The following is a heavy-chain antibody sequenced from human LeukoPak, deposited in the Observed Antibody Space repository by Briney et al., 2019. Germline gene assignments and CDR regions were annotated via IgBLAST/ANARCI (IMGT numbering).Heavy chain of an antibody. CDR2: ISNSGGRT. V-gene: IGHV3-23*01. CDR1: GFTFSSYA. Sequence: GETLRLSCAASGFTFSSYAMSWVRQAPGKGLEWVSSISNSGGRTCYTDSVKGRFTISRDNSKNTLYLQMNSLRAEDTAVYYCAREHYDSSGYPTIYFFDYWGQGTLVTVSS. D-gene: IGHD3-22*01. CDR3: AREHYDSSGYPTIYFFDY. J-gene: IGHJ4*02.